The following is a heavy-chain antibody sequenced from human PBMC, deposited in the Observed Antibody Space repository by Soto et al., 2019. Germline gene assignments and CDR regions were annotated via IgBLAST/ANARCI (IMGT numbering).Heavy chain of an antibody. CDR2: INPDNGNT. V-gene: IGHV1-3*01. J-gene: IGHJ4*02. D-gene: IGHD3-3*01. CDR1: GYTFTRYT. Sequence: ASVKVSCKASGYTFTRYTMNWVRQAPGQRLEWMGWINPDNGNTKSSQKFQDRVTISADKSISTAYLQWSSLKASDTAMYYCARHQSPFFGLIYYFDYWGQGTLVTVSS. CDR3: ARHQSPFFGLIYYFDY.